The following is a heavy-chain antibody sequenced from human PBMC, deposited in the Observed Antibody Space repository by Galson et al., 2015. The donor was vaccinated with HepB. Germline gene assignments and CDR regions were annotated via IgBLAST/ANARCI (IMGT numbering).Heavy chain of an antibody. Sequence: SLRLSCAASGFTFDDYALHWVRQAPGKGLEWVSGISWNSGSIGYADSVKGRFTISRDTAKNSLYLQMNSLRAEVTALYYCAKGYTYGISYYFDYWGQGTLVTVSS. V-gene: IGHV3-9*01. CDR2: ISWNSGSI. CDR1: GFTFDDYA. D-gene: IGHD5-18*01. CDR3: AKGYTYGISYYFDY. J-gene: IGHJ4*02.